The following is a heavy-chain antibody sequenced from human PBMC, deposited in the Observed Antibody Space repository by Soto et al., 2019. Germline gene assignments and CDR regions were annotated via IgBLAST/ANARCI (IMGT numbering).Heavy chain of an antibody. Sequence: QVQLVESGGGVVQPGRSLRLSCAASGFSFRSYAMHWVRQAPGKGQEWVAVMSYDGSDKDYADSVKGRFTISRDNSKNTLYLQMSSLRAEDTAVYYCARARLDTPALEYWGQGTLVTVSS. V-gene: IGHV3-30-3*01. D-gene: IGHD2-2*01. CDR2: MSYDGSDK. CDR3: ARARLDTPALEY. J-gene: IGHJ4*02. CDR1: GFSFRSYA.